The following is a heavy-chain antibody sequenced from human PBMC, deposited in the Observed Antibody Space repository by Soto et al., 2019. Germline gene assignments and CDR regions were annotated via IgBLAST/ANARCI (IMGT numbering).Heavy chain of an antibody. CDR2: INAGNGNT. V-gene: IGHV1-3*01. Sequence: ASVKVSCKASGYTFTSYAMHWVRQAPGQRLEWMGWINAGNGNTKYSQKFQGRVTITRDTSASTAYMELSSLRSEDTAVYYCARPSGSYLYYLDYWGQGTLVTVSS. CDR1: GYTFTSYA. CDR3: ARPSGSYLYYLDY. J-gene: IGHJ4*02. D-gene: IGHD1-26*01.